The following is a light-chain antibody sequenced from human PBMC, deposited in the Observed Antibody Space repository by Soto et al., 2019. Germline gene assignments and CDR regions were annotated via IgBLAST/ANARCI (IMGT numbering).Light chain of an antibody. V-gene: IGLV2-14*01. CDR3: SSYTSSSTLDVV. J-gene: IGLJ2*01. CDR1: SSDVGGYNY. Sequence: QSALTQPASVSGSPGQSITISCTGTSSDVGGYNYVSWYQQHPGKAPKLMIYDVSNRPSGVYNRFSGSKSGNTASLTISGLQAEDEADYYCSSYTSSSTLDVVFGGGTKLTVL. CDR2: DVS.